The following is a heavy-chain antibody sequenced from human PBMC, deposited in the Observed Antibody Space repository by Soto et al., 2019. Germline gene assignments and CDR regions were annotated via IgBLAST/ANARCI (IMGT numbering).Heavy chain of an antibody. CDR3: ARDLPPYDPTSSVVVARFDY. Sequence: QVQLVQSGPEMKEPGASVKVSCKASNYDFRDYGFSWVRQAPGQGLEWMGWISPYKGDTNYAQKFQGRVPLTTDSSTNTAYMELRSLRSDDTAMYYCARDLPPYDPTSSVVVARFDYWGQGTLVTVSS. D-gene: IGHD2-21*01. J-gene: IGHJ4*02. V-gene: IGHV1-18*01. CDR2: ISPYKGDT. CDR1: NYDFRDYG.